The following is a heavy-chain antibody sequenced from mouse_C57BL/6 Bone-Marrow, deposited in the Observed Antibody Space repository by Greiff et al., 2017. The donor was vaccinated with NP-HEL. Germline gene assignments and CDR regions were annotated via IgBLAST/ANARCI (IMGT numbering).Heavy chain of an antibody. Sequence: QVQLQQPGAELVRPGTSVKLSCKASGYTFTSYWMHWVKQRPGQGLEWIGVIDPSDSYTNYNQKFKGKATLTVDTSSSTAYMQLSSLTSEDSAVYYCARSLITREYFYYWGQGTTLTVSS. CDR1: GYTFTSYW. J-gene: IGHJ2*01. CDR2: IDPSDSYT. D-gene: IGHD1-1*01. V-gene: IGHV1-59*01. CDR3: ARSLITREYFYY.